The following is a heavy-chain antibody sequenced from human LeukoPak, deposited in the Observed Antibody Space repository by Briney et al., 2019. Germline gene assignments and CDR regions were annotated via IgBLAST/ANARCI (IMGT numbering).Heavy chain of an antibody. CDR2: INPNSGGT. D-gene: IGHD3-9*01. CDR1: GYTFTGYY. CDR3: ARGYYDILTGYPEASWFDP. Sequence: ASVKVSCKASGYTFTGYYMHWVRQAPGQGLEWMGWINPNSGGTNYAQKFQGRVTMTRDTSISTAYMELSRLRSDNTAVYYCARGYYDILTGYPEASWFDPWGQGTLVTVSS. J-gene: IGHJ5*02. V-gene: IGHV1-2*02.